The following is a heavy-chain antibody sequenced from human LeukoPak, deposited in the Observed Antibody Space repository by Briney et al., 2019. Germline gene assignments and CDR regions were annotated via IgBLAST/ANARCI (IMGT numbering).Heavy chain of an antibody. D-gene: IGHD2-15*01. CDR2: INTNTGNP. CDR1: GYTFTSYA. Sequence: ASVKVSCKASGYTFTSYAMNWVRQAPGQGLEGMGWINTNTGNPTYAQGFTGRFVFSLDTSVSTAYLQISSLKAEDTAVYYCARDKRCGGSCYWFDPWGQGTLVSVS. J-gene: IGHJ5*02. V-gene: IGHV7-4-1*02. CDR3: ARDKRCGGSCYWFDP.